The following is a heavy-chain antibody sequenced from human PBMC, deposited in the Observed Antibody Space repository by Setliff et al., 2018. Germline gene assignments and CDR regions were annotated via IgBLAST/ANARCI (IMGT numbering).Heavy chain of an antibody. J-gene: IGHJ4*02. CDR3: TTSFYDSSGYRF. D-gene: IGHD3-22*01. Sequence: GGSLRLSCTTSGFTFFSYTMNWVRQAPGKGLEWVGRIKSNSDGGTTDYAAPVKGRFSISRDDSKNTLYLQMNSLKTEDTAVYYCTTSFYDSSGYRFWGQGTLVTV. CDR2: IKSNSDGGTT. V-gene: IGHV3-15*01. CDR1: GFTFFSYT.